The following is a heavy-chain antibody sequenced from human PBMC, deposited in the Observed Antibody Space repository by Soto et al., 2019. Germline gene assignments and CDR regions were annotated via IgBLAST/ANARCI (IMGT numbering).Heavy chain of an antibody. CDR1: GGSFSGYY. CDR2: INHSGST. CDR3: ARGDGGSYSAYFDP. V-gene: IGHV4-34*01. J-gene: IGHJ5*02. D-gene: IGHD2-15*01. Sequence: QVQLQQWGAGLLKPSETLSLTCAVYGGSFSGYYWSWIRQPPGKGLEWIGEINHSGSTNYNPSLNSRVTISVDTSKNQFSLKLSSVTAADTAVYYCARGDGGSYSAYFDPWGQGTLVTVSS.